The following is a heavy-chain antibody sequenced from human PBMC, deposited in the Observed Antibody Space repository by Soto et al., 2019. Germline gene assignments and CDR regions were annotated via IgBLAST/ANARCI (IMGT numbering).Heavy chain of an antibody. CDR2: VYHSGKT. J-gene: IGHJ2*01. D-gene: IGHD6-13*01. V-gene: IGHV4-59*08. CDR1: GDYISSHY. CDR3: ARPKGIAPAVWYFDL. Sequence: QVQLQESGPGLVKPSETLSLTCTVSGDYISSHYWSWIRRPPGKGLDWIGYVYHSGKTDSKPSLKRRVTISMATSKNQISLSLTSVTAADTAMYYCARPKGIAPAVWYFDLWGRGTLVTVSS.